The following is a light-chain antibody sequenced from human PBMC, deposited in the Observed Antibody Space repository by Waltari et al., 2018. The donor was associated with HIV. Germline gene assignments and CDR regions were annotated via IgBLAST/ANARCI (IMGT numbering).Light chain of an antibody. J-gene: IGLJ2*01. V-gene: IGLV2-14*01. Sequence: QSALTQPASVSGSPGQSITISCTGTISDVGGYDFVSWYQLHPGKAPKLMIYEVSNRPSGVSNRFSGLQAEDEADYYCSSFTSSSSPVQFGGGTKLTVL. CDR1: ISDVGGYDF. CDR3: SSFTSSSSPVQ. CDR2: EVS.